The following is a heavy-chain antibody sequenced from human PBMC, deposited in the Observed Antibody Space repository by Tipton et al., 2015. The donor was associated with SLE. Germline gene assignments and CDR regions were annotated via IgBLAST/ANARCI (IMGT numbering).Heavy chain of an antibody. CDR1: GGSFSGYY. V-gene: IGHV4-34*01. Sequence: TLSLTCAVYGGSFSGYYWSWIRQPPGKGLEWIGEINHSGYTDYNLSLKSRVTISVDTSKNQFSLKLSSVTAADTAVYYCARATDCSGGRCYSAYYYYYGMDVWGQGPTVTVSS. D-gene: IGHD2-15*01. J-gene: IGHJ6*02. CDR2: INHSGYT. CDR3: ARATDCSGGRCYSAYYYYYGMDV.